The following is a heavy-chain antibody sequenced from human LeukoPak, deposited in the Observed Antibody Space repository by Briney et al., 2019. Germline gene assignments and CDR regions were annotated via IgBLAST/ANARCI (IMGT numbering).Heavy chain of an antibody. Sequence: SETLSLTCAVSGGSISSGGYSWSWIRQPPGKGLEWIGYIYHSGSTYYNPSLKSRVTISVDRSKNQFSLKLSSVTAADTAVYYCARHPGGTLVRGRGWFDPWGQGTLVTVSS. CDR3: ARHPGGTLVRGRGWFDP. V-gene: IGHV4-30-2*01. CDR1: GGSISSGGYS. D-gene: IGHD6-6*01. CDR2: IYHSGST. J-gene: IGHJ5*02.